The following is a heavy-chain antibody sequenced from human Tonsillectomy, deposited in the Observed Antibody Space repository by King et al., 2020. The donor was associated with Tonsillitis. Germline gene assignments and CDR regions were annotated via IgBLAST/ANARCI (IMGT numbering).Heavy chain of an antibody. CDR1: GDSINSGGYS. D-gene: IGHD2-15*01. J-gene: IGHJ4*02. CDR3: ARGIGADSFAY. Sequence: QLQESGPGLVRPSQTLSLTCAVSGDSINSGGYSWNWLRQPPGKGLEWIGYIYYSGSTYYNPSLRSRLTISVDTSKNQFSLKLSSVTAADTAVYYCARGIGADSFAYCGQGTLVTVSS. CDR2: IYYSGST. V-gene: IGHV4-30-4*07.